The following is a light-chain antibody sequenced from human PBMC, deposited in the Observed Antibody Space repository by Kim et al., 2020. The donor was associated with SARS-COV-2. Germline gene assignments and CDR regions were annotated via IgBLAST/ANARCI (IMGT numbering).Light chain of an antibody. J-gene: IGKJ1*01. Sequence: SPGEGAPPSARASRSVSSSYLSWYQQKPGQAPRLLIYGASSRATGIPESFSGSGSGTDFTLTISRLEPEDFAVYYCQQYVSSPWTFGQGTKVDIK. V-gene: IGKV3-20*01. CDR3: QQYVSSPWT. CDR1: RSVSSSY. CDR2: GAS.